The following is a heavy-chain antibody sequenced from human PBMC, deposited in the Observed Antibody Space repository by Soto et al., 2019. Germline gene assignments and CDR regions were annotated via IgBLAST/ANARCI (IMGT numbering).Heavy chain of an antibody. J-gene: IGHJ4*02. CDR3: ARLRVADTGSAYYNDY. V-gene: IGHV4-59*08. CDR2: VSYSGTA. Sequence: QLQLQESGPGLVKPSETLSLTCTVSGGSLSDYYWSWIRHSPGKGLECIGYVSYSGTADYSPPLQSRFIISTEMYKNQFYLQGNSVTAADTGVYYCARLRVADTGSAYYNDYCGQGTVVAVSS. D-gene: IGHD3-10*01. CDR1: GGSLSDYY.